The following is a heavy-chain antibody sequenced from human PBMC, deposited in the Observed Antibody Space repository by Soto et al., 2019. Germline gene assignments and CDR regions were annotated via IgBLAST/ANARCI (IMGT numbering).Heavy chain of an antibody. D-gene: IGHD3-10*01. CDR3: AKSFPPYYGSGSSYYFTF. V-gene: IGHV3-23*01. Sequence: EVQLLESGGGLVQTGGSLTLSCADSGFTFSSYAMSWVRQAPGKGLEWVSAISGSGLNTYYAESVKGRFTISRDNSKNTMYLQLNSLRAEDTVIYYCAKSFPPYYGSGSSYYFTFWGQGTLVTVSS. CDR2: ISGSGLNT. CDR1: GFTFSSYA. J-gene: IGHJ4*02.